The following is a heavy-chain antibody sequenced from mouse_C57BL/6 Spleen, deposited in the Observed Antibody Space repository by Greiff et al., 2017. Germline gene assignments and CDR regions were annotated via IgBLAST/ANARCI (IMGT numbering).Heavy chain of an antibody. CDR1: GFSLTSYG. CDR2: IWSGGST. V-gene: IGHV2-2*01. Sequence: VQLKESGPGLVQPSQSLSITCTVSGFSLTSYGVHWVRQSPGKGLEWLGVIWSGGSTDYNAAFISRLSISKDNSKSQVFFKMNSLQADDTAIYYCARGGVYYYGKDWYFDVWGTGTTVTVSS. J-gene: IGHJ1*03. CDR3: ARGGVYYYGKDWYFDV. D-gene: IGHD1-1*01.